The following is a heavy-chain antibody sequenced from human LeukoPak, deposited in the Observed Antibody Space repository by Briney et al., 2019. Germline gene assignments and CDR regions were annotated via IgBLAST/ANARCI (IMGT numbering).Heavy chain of an antibody. J-gene: IGHJ3*02. D-gene: IGHD2-21*02. CDR1: GGTFSSYA. CDR2: IIPIFGTA. CDR3: ARVWRHIVVVTAMGGPFDI. Sequence: SVKVSCKASGGTFSSYAISWVRQAPGQGLEWMGGIIPIFGTANYAQKFQGRVTITADKSTSTAYMELSSLRSEDTAVYYCARVWRHIVVVTAMGGPFDIWGQGTMVTVSS. V-gene: IGHV1-69*06.